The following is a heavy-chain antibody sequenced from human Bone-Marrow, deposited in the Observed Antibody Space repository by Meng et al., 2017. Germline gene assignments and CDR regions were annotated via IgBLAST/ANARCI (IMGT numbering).Heavy chain of an antibody. Sequence: GESLKISCAASGFTFSSYWMHWVRQAPGKGLVWVSRISGDGRSTAYADSVKGRFTISRDNAKNTLYLQMNSLRAEDTAVYYCAKGGYVSGSSYSPIDYWGQGTLVTVSS. V-gene: IGHV3-74*03. CDR3: AKGGYVSGSSYSPIDY. D-gene: IGHD3-10*01. CDR1: GFTFSSYW. CDR2: ISGDGRST. J-gene: IGHJ4*02.